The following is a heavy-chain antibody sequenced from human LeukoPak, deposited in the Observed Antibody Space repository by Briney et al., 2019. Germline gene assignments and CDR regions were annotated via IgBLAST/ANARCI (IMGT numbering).Heavy chain of an antibody. CDR1: GFTFSTYS. Sequence: PGGSLRLSCAASGFTFSTYSMTWVRQAPGKGLVWVLSISGSSSYIFYADSVRGRFTVSRDNAKNSLFLQMNSLRADDMAVYYCARGTSYGSAWYGAEKYYFDYWGQGTLVTVSS. D-gene: IGHD6-19*01. CDR3: ARGTSYGSAWYGAEKYYFDY. V-gene: IGHV3-21*01. CDR2: ISGSSSYI. J-gene: IGHJ4*02.